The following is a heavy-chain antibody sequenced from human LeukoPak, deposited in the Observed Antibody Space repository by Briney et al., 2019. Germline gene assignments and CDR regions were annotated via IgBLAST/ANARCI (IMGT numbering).Heavy chain of an antibody. CDR2: ISGSGGST. CDR3: AKGGGSSWYGAVWFDP. D-gene: IGHD6-13*01. CDR1: GFTFSSYG. Sequence: GGSLRLSCAASGFTFSSYGMHWVRQAPGKGLEWVSAISGSGGSTYYADSVKGRFTISRDNSKNTLYLQMNSLRAEDTAVYYCAKGGGSSWYGAVWFDPWGQGTLVTVSS. V-gene: IGHV3-23*01. J-gene: IGHJ5*02.